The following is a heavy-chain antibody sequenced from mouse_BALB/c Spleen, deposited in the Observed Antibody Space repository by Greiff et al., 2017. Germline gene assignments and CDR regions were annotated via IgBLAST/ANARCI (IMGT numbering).Heavy chain of an antibody. CDR2: ISDGGSYT. V-gene: IGHV5-4*02. CDR3: ARDNDGYYFDY. D-gene: IGHD2-3*01. J-gene: IGHJ2*01. Sequence: DVMLVESGGGLVKPGGSLKLSCAASGFTFSDYYMYWVRQTPEKRLEWVATISDGGSYTYYPDSVKGRFTISRDNAKNNLYLQMSSLKSEDTAMYYCARDNDGYYFDYWGQGTTLTVSS. CDR1: GFTFSDYY.